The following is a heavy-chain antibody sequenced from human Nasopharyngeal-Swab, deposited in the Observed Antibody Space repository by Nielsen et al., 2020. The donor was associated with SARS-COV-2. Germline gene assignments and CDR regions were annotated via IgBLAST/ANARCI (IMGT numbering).Heavy chain of an antibody. CDR1: GFTFSTYA. J-gene: IGHJ4*02. Sequence: GGSLRLSCAASGFTFSTYAMNWVRQAPGKGLEWASYISSSSSTIYYADSVKGRFTISRDNAKNSLYLQMNSLRDEDTAVYYCARARDGYATWFYYWGQGTLVTVSS. CDR2: ISSSSSTI. V-gene: IGHV3-48*02. D-gene: IGHD5-24*01. CDR3: ARARDGYATWFYY.